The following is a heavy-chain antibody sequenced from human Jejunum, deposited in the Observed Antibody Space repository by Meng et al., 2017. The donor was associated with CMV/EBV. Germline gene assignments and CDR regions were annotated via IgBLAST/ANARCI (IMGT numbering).Heavy chain of an antibody. CDR3: TSGVALYYYDGMDV. D-gene: IGHD3-3*01. CDR2: IKSKSDGGTT. J-gene: IGHJ6*02. CDR1: TVNKAW. Sequence: TVNKAWMNWVRQAPGKGLEWVGRIKSKSDGGTTDFAAPVKNRFSFTRDDSKNTLHLQMYRMTTEDTAVYYCTSGVALYYYDGMDVWGQGTTVTVSS. V-gene: IGHV3-15*01.